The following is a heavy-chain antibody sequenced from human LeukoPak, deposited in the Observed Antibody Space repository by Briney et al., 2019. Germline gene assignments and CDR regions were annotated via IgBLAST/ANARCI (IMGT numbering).Heavy chain of an antibody. Sequence: ASVKVPCKASGYTFTSYGISWVRQAPGQGPEWMGWISAYNGNTKYAQKFQGRVTMTTDTSTSAAYMELRSLRSDDTAVYYCARVSVAVGATPNPWGQGTLVTVSS. J-gene: IGHJ4*02. CDR3: ARVSVAVGATPNP. V-gene: IGHV1-18*01. CDR1: GYTFTSYG. CDR2: ISAYNGNT. D-gene: IGHD1-26*01.